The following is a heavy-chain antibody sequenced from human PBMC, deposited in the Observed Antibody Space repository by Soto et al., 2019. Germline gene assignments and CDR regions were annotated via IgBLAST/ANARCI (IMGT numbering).Heavy chain of an antibody. CDR3: VRRKLEDVFDI. V-gene: IGHV4-30-2*01. D-gene: IGHD3-3*01. Sequence: SETLSLTCTVSVDPITSPSSSWTWFRQPPRKSLEWIGYIYQNGNTYYNPSVKGRVTISVDRSKNQFSLSLQSVTAADTAVYFCVRRKLEDVFDIWGPGTLVTVSS. CDR2: IYQNGNT. CDR1: VDPITSPSSS. J-gene: IGHJ4*03.